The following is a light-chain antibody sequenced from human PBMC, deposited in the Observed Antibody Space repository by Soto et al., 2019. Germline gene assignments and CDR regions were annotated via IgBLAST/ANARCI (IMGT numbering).Light chain of an antibody. J-gene: IGLJ2*01. CDR2: DVS. CDR1: SSDVGGFKY. CDR3: SSYTSGSTV. V-gene: IGLV2-14*03. Sequence: QSVLTQPASVSGSPGQSITISCTGTSSDVGGFKYVSWYQQHPGKAPKLMIYDVSNRPSGVSNRFSGSKSGNTASLTISGLQAEDEADYHCSSYTSGSTVFGGGNKVTVL.